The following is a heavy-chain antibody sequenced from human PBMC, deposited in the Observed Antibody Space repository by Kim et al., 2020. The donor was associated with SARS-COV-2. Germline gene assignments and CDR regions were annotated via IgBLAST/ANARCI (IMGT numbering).Heavy chain of an antibody. D-gene: IGHD4-17*01. Sequence: ADSVNGRFTISRDNSKNTLYLQRNSLRAEDKAVYYCARPYGGNYYYYGMDVWGQGTTVTVSS. V-gene: IGHV3-30*01. CDR3: ARPYGGNYYYYGMDV. J-gene: IGHJ6*02.